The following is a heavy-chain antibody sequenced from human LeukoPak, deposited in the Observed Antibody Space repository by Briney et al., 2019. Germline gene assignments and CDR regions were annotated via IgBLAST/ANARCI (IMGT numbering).Heavy chain of an antibody. CDR3: ARASGGTENL. CDR2: ISSSSSYI. J-gene: IGHJ4*02. D-gene: IGHD6-19*01. V-gene: IGHV3-21*01. CDR1: GFTFSSYS. Sequence: GGSLRLSCAASGFTFSSYSVNWVRQAPGKGLEWVSSISSSSSYIYYADSVKGRFTISRDNAKNSLYLQMNSLRAEDTAVYYCARASGGTENLWGQGTLVTVSS.